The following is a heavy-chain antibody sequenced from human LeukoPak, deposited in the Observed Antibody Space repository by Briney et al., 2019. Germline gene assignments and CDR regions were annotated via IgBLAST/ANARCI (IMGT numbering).Heavy chain of an antibody. CDR3: AYDTYGSGSYYEDY. Sequence: EASVKVSCKASGGTFSGCAISWVRQAPGQGLEWMGRIIPIFGIANYAQKYQGRVTITADKSTSTAYMELSSLRSEDTAVYYCAYDTYGSGSYYEDYWGQGTLVTVSS. V-gene: IGHV1-69*04. J-gene: IGHJ4*02. D-gene: IGHD3-10*01. CDR2: IIPIFGIA. CDR1: GGTFSGCA.